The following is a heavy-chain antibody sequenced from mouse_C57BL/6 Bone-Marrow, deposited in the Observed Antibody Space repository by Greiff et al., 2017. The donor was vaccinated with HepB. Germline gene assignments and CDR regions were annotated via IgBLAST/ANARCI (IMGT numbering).Heavy chain of an antibody. CDR2: ISSTSNHYAT. V-gene: IGHV10-1*01. J-gene: IGHJ3*01. D-gene: IGHD2-3*01. CDR1: GFSFNTYA. CDR3: VRHQGRGYYARIFAY. Sequence: VQLVESGGGLVQPKGSLKLSCAASGFSFNTYAMHWVRPAPLHGFYFVSLISSTSNHYATYYADSVKDRFTISRDDSESMLYLQMNNLKTEDTAMYYCVRHQGRGYYARIFAYWGQGTLVTVSA.